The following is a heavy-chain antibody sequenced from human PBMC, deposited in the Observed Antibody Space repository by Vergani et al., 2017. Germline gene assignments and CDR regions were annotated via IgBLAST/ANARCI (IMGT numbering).Heavy chain of an antibody. D-gene: IGHD2-15*01. Sequence: EVQLVQSGAEVKKPGESLKISCTGSGYSFTRYWIGWVRQMPGKGLEWMGIIYPGDSDTRYSPSFQGQVTISADKSISTAYLQWSSLKASDTAMYYCARQGSAGGIYYYYYGMDVWGQGTTVTVSS. CDR1: GYSFTRYW. CDR2: IYPGDSDT. J-gene: IGHJ6*02. V-gene: IGHV5-51*01. CDR3: ARQGSAGGIYYYYYGMDV.